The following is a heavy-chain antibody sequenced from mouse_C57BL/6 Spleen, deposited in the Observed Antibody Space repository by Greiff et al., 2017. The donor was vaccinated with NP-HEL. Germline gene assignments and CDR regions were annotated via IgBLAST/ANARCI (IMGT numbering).Heavy chain of an antibody. J-gene: IGHJ2*01. V-gene: IGHV1-52*01. D-gene: IGHD1-1*01. CDR3: ARGDYYPYFDY. CDR2: IDPSDSET. CDR1: GYTFTSYW. Sequence: QAQLQQPGAELVRPGSSVKLSCKASGYTFTSYWMHWVKQRPIQGLEWIGNIDPSDSETHYNQKFKDKATLTVGKSSSTAYMQLSSLTSEDSAVYYCARGDYYPYFDYWGQGTTLTVSS.